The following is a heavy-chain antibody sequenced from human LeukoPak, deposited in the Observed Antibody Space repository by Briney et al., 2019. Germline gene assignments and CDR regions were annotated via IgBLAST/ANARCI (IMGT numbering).Heavy chain of an antibody. J-gene: IGHJ5*02. V-gene: IGHV3-21*01. CDR1: GFTFSSYS. Sequence: GGPLRLSCAASGFTFSSYSMNWVRQAPGKGLEWVSSISSSSSYIYYADSVKGRFTISRDNAKNSLYLQMNSLRAEDTAVYYCARGDPYYDFWSGYRNNWFDPWGQGTLVTVSS. CDR3: ARGDPYYDFWSGYRNNWFDP. CDR2: ISSSSSYI. D-gene: IGHD3-3*01.